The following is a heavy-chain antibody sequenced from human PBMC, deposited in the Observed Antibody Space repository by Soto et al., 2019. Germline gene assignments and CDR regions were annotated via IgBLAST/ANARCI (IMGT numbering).Heavy chain of an antibody. CDR1: GGCFSGYY. D-gene: IGHD6-19*01. V-gene: IGHV4-34*01. CDR2: INHSGST. CDR3: ARWGTGWHYFDY. Sequence: SETRSLTCAVGGGCFSGYYWSWIRQPPGKGLEWIGEINHSGSTNYNPSLKSRVTISVDTSKNQFSLKLSSVTAADTAVYYCARWGTGWHYFDYWGQGALVTVSS. J-gene: IGHJ4*02.